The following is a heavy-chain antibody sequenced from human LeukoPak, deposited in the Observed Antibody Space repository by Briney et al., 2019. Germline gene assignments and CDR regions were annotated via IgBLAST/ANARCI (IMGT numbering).Heavy chain of an antibody. J-gene: IGHJ4*02. CDR1: GFTFSSSA. CDR2: ISGSGGST. CDR3: AKDPPNRPRKVFGY. Sequence: GGSLRLSCAASGFTFSSSAMSWVRQASGKGLEWVSGISGSGGSTYYADSVKGRFTISRDNSKNTLYLQMNSLRAEDTAVYYCAKDPPNRPRKVFGYWGQGTLVTVSS. V-gene: IGHV3-23*01.